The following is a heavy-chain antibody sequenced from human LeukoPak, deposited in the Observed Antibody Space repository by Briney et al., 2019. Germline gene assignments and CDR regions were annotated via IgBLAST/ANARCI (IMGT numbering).Heavy chain of an antibody. V-gene: IGHV3-48*03. CDR1: GFTFSSYE. Sequence: PGGSLRLSCAASGFTFSSYEMNWVRQAPGKGLEWVSYISSSGSTLYYADSVKGRFTISRDNAKNSLYLQMNSLRAEDTAVYYCARVWELGDGFDYWGQGTLVTVSS. D-gene: IGHD5-24*01. CDR2: ISSSGSTL. J-gene: IGHJ4*02. CDR3: ARVWELGDGFDY.